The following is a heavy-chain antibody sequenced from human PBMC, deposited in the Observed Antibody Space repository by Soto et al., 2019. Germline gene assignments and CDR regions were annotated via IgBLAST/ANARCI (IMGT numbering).Heavy chain of an antibody. CDR1: SGSMYGFY. CDR3: ARANRPFRGDGAFDS. CDR2: TYTSGAT. D-gene: IGHD3-10*01. J-gene: IGHJ4*02. V-gene: IGHV4-4*07. Sequence: QVQLQESGPGLVKPSETLSLNCTVSSGSMYGFYWSWFRQSAGKGLEWIGRTYTSGATSYHPSLKSRVSMSVSDSKTQFYLRLTSVTAADTAVYYCARANRPFRGDGAFDSWGQGTLVTVSS.